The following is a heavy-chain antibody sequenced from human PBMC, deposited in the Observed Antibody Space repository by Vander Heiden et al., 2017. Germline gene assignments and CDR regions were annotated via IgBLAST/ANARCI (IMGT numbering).Heavy chain of an antibody. CDR3: ARDGYSDAFDI. Sequence: EVQLVESGGGLVKPGGSLRLSCAASVILFSSYSITWVRQAPGKGREWFSSISSSTSYIYYADSVKGRFTISRDNAKNSLSLQMNSLRAEDTAVYYCARDGYSDAFDIWGQGTMVTVSS. V-gene: IGHV3-21*01. CDR2: ISSSTSYI. J-gene: IGHJ3*02. CDR1: VILFSSYS. D-gene: IGHD3-22*01.